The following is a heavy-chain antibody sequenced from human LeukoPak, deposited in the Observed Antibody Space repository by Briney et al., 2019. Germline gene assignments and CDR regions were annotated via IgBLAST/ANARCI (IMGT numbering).Heavy chain of an antibody. CDR1: GFTFSSYW. D-gene: IGHD3-9*01. Sequence: QPGGSLRLSCAASGFTFSSYWMHWVRQAPGKGLVWVSRINSDGSSTSYAGSVKGRFTISRDNAKNTLYLQMNSLRAEDTAVYYCARVDYDILTGYLGFDYWGQGTLVTVSS. J-gene: IGHJ4*02. CDR2: INSDGSST. V-gene: IGHV3-74*01. CDR3: ARVDYDILTGYLGFDY.